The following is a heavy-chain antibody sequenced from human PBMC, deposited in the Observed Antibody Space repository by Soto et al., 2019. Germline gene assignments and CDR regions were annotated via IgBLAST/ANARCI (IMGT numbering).Heavy chain of an antibody. D-gene: IGHD6-19*01. J-gene: IGHJ4*02. CDR2: IKEDGSEK. V-gene: IGHV3-7*03. CDR1: GFILRNYW. CDR3: ASGDSSGWYNY. Sequence: PGGSLRLSCADSGFILRNYWMSWVRQAPGMGLQWVASIKEDGSEKYYVDSVKGRFTISRDNAKNPLYLQMNSLRAEDTAVYYCASGDSSGWYNYWGQGTLVTVSS.